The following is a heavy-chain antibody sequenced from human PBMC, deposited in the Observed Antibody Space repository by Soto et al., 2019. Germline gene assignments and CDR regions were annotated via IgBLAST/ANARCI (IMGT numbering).Heavy chain of an antibody. Sequence: EVQLLESGGGLVQPGGSLRLSCAASGFTFSSYAMSWVRQAPGKGLEWVSAISGSGGSTYYADSVKGRFTISRDNAKNTRDLQMYSLRAEDTAVYYCAKEWESGSGSYFKYFQRWGQGTRVTVSS. V-gene: IGHV3-23*01. CDR1: GFTFSSYA. CDR2: ISGSGGST. D-gene: IGHD3-10*01. J-gene: IGHJ1*01. CDR3: AKEWESGSGSYFKYFQR.